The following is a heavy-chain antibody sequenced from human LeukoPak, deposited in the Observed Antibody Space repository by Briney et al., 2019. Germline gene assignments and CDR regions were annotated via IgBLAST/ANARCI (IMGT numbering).Heavy chain of an antibody. CDR3: ARSSTSRKNYYYYGMDA. CDR2: IYHSGST. CDR1: GGSMSSGGYS. V-gene: IGHV4-30-2*01. Sequence: SETLCLTCAVSGGSMSSGGYSWGWVRQPPGKGLEWIRYIYHSGSTYYNPSLKSRVTISVNSSKNQYSLKLSSVPAADPAVYYWARSSTSRKNYYYYGMDAWGQGTTVTVSS. J-gene: IGHJ6*02. D-gene: IGHD2-2*01.